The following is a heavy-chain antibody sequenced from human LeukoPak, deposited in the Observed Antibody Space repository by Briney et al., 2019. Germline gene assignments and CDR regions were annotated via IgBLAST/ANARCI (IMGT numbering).Heavy chain of an antibody. V-gene: IGHV4-61*02. Sequence: PSETLSLTWTVSGGSISSGSYYWSWIRQPAGKGLEWIGRIYTSGSTNYNPSLKSRVTISVDTSKNQFSLKLSSVTAADTAVYYCARARGGRYYYGSGNWFDPWGQGTLVTVSS. J-gene: IGHJ5*02. CDR1: GGSISSGSYY. CDR3: ARARGGRYYYGSGNWFDP. CDR2: IYTSGST. D-gene: IGHD3-10*01.